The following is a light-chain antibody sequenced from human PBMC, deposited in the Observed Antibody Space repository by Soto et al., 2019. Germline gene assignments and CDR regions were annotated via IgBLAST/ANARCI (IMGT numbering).Light chain of an antibody. V-gene: IGKV3-15*01. CDR3: QQYHNWWT. CDR2: GAS. CDR1: QSVSSN. Sequence: EIVMTQSPATQSVSPGERATLSCRASQSVSSNLAWYQQKPGQAPRLLIYGASTRATGVPTRFSGSGSGTEFTLTVSSLQSEDFAVYYCQQYHNWWTFGQGTKVDIK. J-gene: IGKJ1*01.